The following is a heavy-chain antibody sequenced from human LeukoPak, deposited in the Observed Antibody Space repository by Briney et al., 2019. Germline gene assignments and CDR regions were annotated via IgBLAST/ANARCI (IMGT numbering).Heavy chain of an antibody. V-gene: IGHV3-21*01. Sequence: GGSLRLSCAASGFTFSSYSMNWVRQAPGKGLEWASSISSSSSYIYYADSVKGRFTISRDNAKNSLYLQMNSLRAEDTAVYYCARGLNYYDSSPMAYYFDYWGQGTLVTVSS. J-gene: IGHJ4*02. CDR2: ISSSSSYI. CDR1: GFTFSSYS. D-gene: IGHD3-22*01. CDR3: ARGLNYYDSSPMAYYFDY.